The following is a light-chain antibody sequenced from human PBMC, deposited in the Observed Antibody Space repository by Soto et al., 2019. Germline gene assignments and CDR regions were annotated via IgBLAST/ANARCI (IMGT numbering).Light chain of an antibody. CDR2: DVS. CDR3: SSYTSSSTSVV. Sequence: QSALTQPASVSGSPGQSITISCTGTSSDVGGYNYVSWYQQHPGKAPKLIIYDVSNRPSGVSNRFSCSKSGNTASLTISGLQAEDEGDYYCSSYTSSSTSVVFGGGTKLTVL. V-gene: IGLV2-14*01. J-gene: IGLJ2*01. CDR1: SSDVGGYNY.